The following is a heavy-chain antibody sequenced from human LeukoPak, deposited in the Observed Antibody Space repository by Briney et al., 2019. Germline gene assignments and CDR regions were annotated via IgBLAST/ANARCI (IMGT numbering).Heavy chain of an antibody. CDR3: AREGGATFYNWFDP. J-gene: IGHJ5*02. V-gene: IGHV3-20*04. CDR2: INWNGGST. CDR1: GFTFDDYG. D-gene: IGHD1-26*01. Sequence: GGSLRLSCAASGFTFDDYGMSWVRQAQGKGLEWVSGINWNGGSTGYADSVKGRFTISRDNAKNSLYLQMNSLRAEDTALYYCAREGGATFYNWFDPWGQGTLVTVSS.